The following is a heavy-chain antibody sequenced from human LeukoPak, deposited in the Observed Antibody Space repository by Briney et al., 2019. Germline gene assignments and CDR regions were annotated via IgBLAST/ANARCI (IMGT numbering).Heavy chain of an antibody. D-gene: IGHD3-22*01. Sequence: ASVKVSCKVSGYTLTELSMHWVRQAPGKGLEWMGGFDPEDGETIYAQKFQGRVTITTDESTSTAYMELSSLRSEDTAVYYCAREGGHYSLDYWGQGTLVTVSS. V-gene: IGHV1-24*01. CDR3: AREGGHYSLDY. CDR1: GYTLTELS. CDR2: FDPEDGET. J-gene: IGHJ4*02.